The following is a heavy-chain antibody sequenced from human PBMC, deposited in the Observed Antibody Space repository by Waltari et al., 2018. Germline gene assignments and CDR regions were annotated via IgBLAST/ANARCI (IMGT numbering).Heavy chain of an antibody. V-gene: IGHV1-69*14. J-gene: IGHJ4*02. D-gene: IGHD3-10*01. CDR3: ATGLVVQGVGGDY. CDR2: IFPTFGTA. Sequence: QVQLVQSGAEVKKPGSSVKVSCKASGGTFSSYAISWVRQAPGEGLEWMGGIFPTFGTANYAQKCQGRVTITADTSTDTGYMELSSLRSEDTAVYYCATGLVVQGVGGDYWGQGTLVTVSS. CDR1: GGTFSSYA.